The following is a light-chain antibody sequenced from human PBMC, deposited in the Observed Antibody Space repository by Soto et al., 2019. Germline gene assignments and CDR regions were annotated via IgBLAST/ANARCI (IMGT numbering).Light chain of an antibody. CDR3: QQSNNEPRT. J-gene: IGKJ3*01. Sequence: TVDLGDSGIIKKKASQSVSSYLAWHQQKPGQAPRLLIYGASSRATGIPARFSGSGSVTDFTLTISGLQLEDCASYYCQQSNNEPRTFGAGTKVDIK. CDR1: QSVSSY. CDR2: GAS. V-gene: IGKV3-15*01.